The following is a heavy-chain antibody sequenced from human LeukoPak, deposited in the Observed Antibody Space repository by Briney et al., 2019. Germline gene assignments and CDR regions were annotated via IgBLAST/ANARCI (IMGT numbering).Heavy chain of an antibody. D-gene: IGHD6-19*01. CDR3: ARAGIAVAGPTDY. Sequence: SVKVSCKASGGTFSSYAISWVRQAPGQGLEWMGRIIPILGIANYAQKFQGRVTITADKSTSTAYMELSSLRSEDTAVYYCARAGIAVAGPTDYWGQGTLVTVSS. J-gene: IGHJ4*02. CDR1: GGTFSSYA. CDR2: IIPILGIA. V-gene: IGHV1-69*04.